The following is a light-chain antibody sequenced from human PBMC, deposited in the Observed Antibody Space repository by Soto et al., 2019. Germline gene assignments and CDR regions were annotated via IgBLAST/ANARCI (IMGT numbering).Light chain of an antibody. CDR2: AAS. Sequence: DIQMTQSPSSLSASVGDRVTITCRASQGISNYLAWYQQKPGKVPKLLIYAASTLQSAVPSRFSGSGSGTDFTLTISSLQPEDGATYYCQKYNSARRTFGQGTKVEIK. V-gene: IGKV1-27*01. CDR1: QGISNY. CDR3: QKYNSARRT. J-gene: IGKJ1*01.